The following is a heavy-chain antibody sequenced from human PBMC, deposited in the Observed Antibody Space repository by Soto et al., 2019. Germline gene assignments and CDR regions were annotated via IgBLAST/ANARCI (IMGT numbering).Heavy chain of an antibody. CDR2: INPSGGST. D-gene: IGHD2-15*01. V-gene: IGHV1-46*01. CDR1: GYTFTSYY. Sequence: QVQLVQSGAEVKKPGASVKVSCKASGYTFTSYYMHWVRQAPGQGLEWMGIINPSGGSTSYARKFQGRVTMTRDTSTSTVYMELSSLRSEDTAVYYCARVGGYCSGGSCYALDYWGQGTLVTVSS. J-gene: IGHJ4*02. CDR3: ARVGGYCSGGSCYALDY.